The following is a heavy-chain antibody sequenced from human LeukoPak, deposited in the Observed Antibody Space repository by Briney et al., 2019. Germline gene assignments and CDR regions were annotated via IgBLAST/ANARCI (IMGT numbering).Heavy chain of an antibody. Sequence: GGSLRLSCAASGFTVSSNYMSWVRQAQGKGLEWVSVIYADSRRFYTDSVKGRFTISRDNSKNTVYLQMNSLRGEDTALYYCARESTLVTSGVFDYWGQGTLVTVSS. CDR1: GFTVSSNY. D-gene: IGHD2-21*02. V-gene: IGHV3-66*01. CDR3: ARESTLVTSGVFDY. CDR2: IYADSRR. J-gene: IGHJ4*02.